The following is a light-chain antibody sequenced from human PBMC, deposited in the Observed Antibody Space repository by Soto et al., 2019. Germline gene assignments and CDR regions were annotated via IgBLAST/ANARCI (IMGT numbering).Light chain of an antibody. CDR3: AACDDSLNGYV. J-gene: IGLJ1*01. Sequence: QSVLTQPPSASGTPGQRLSIFCSGSSSNIGGNTVNWYQQVPGTAPKLLIYSEDQRPSGVPDRFSGSKSATSASLAISGLQSEDEADYYCAACDDSLNGYVFGTGTKVTVL. V-gene: IGLV1-44*01. CDR1: SSNIGGNT. CDR2: SED.